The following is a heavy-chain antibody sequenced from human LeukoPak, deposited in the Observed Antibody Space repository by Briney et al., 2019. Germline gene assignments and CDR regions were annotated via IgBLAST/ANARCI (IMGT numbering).Heavy chain of an antibody. Sequence: PGGSLRLSCTTSGFTFSNYWMYWVRQAPGKGLMWVSRIKSDGTGITYTDSVEGRFTISRDNAKNTPYLQMNSLRDEDTAVYYCVRGQTIDYWGQGTLVTVSS. CDR3: VRGQTIDY. V-gene: IGHV3-74*01. D-gene: IGHD3-3*01. J-gene: IGHJ4*02. CDR2: IKSDGTGI. CDR1: GFTFSNYW.